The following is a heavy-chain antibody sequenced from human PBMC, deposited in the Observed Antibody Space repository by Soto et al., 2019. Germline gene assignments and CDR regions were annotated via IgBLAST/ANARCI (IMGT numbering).Heavy chain of an antibody. CDR3: ARDGERDTGLNFYYYLHGMDA. Sequence: AASVKVSCKASGYTFTTYGTSWVRQAPGQGLEWMGWISPYNGTTKYAEKFQGEMTMTTDTATSTAYMDLRSLRSDDTAVYYCARDGERDTGLNFYYYLHGMDAWGQGTRVTVSS. J-gene: IGHJ6*02. CDR2: ISPYNGTT. CDR1: GYTFTTYG. D-gene: IGHD1-1*01. V-gene: IGHV1-18*04.